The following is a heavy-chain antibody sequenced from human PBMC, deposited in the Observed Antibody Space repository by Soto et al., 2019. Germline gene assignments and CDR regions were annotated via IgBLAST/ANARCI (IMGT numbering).Heavy chain of an antibody. CDR3: ARGYNWNYNWFDP. CDR1: GGSFSGYY. Sequence: QVQLQQWGAGLLKPSETLSLTCAVYGGSFSGYYWSWIRQPPGKGLEWIGEINHSGSTNYNPSLKSRVTISGDTSKNQFSLKLSSVTAADTAVYYCARGYNWNYNWFDPWGQGTLVTVSS. V-gene: IGHV4-34*01. CDR2: INHSGST. J-gene: IGHJ5*02. D-gene: IGHD1-7*01.